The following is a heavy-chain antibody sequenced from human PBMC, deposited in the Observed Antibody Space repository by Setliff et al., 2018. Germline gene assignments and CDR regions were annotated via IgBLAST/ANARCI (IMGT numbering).Heavy chain of an antibody. CDR3: AGGQPLVRKYYYYMDV. Sequence: GASVKVSCKASGGTFSSYAISWVRQAPGQRLEWMGGIIPMFGTNYAQKFQGRVTITADESTSTAYMELSSLGSEDTAVYYCAGGQPLVRKYYYYMDVWGKGTTVTVSS. CDR1: GGTFSSYA. D-gene: IGHD3-10*01. V-gene: IGHV1-69*13. CDR2: IIPMFGT. J-gene: IGHJ6*03.